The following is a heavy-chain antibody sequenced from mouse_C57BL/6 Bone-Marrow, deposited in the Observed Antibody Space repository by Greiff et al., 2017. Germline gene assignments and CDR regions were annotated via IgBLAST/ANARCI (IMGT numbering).Heavy chain of an antibody. CDR2: IDPSDSYT. D-gene: IGHD2-4*01. Sequence: VQLQQPGAELVRPGTSVKLSCKASGYTFTSYWMHWVKQRPGQGLEWIGVIDPSDSYTNYNQKFKGKATLTVDTSSSTAYMQLSSLTSEDSAVYYCARSGDYEFAYWGQGTLVTVSA. V-gene: IGHV1-59*01. CDR1: GYTFTSYW. CDR3: ARSGDYEFAY. J-gene: IGHJ3*01.